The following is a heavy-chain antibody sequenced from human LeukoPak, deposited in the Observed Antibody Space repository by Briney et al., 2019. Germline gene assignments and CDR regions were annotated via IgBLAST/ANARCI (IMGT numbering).Heavy chain of an antibody. CDR1: GGSISIYY. V-gene: IGHV4-59*01. J-gene: IGHJ4*02. D-gene: IGHD5-12*01. CDR3: AWGARPVATS. CDR2: IYYSSIT. Sequence: SETLSLTCTVSGGSISIYYWSWIRQPPGKGLELRGYIYYSSITNYTPSLKTRVTISAATSKNQFSLKLRPVTAADRAVYYCAWGARPVATSWGQGTLVTVSS.